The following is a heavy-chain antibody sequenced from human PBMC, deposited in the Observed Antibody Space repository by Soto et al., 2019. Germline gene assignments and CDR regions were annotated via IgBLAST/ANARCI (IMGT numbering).Heavy chain of an antibody. V-gene: IGHV1-69*12. CDR1: GGTFSSYA. CDR2: IIPIFGTA. J-gene: IGHJ2*01. CDR3: ARPVTTPWYFYL. Sequence: QVQLVQSGAEVKKPGSSVKVSCKASGGTFSSYAISWVRKAAGQGLEWVGGIIPIFGTANYAQKFQGRVSITAHESTSTAYVELTMLRSEDTAVSYFARPVTTPWYFYLWGRWLLVTVSS. D-gene: IGHD4-17*01.